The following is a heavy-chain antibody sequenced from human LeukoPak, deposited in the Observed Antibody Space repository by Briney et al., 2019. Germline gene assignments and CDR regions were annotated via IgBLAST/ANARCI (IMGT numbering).Heavy chain of an antibody. CDR2: IYSNGST. V-gene: IGHV4-59*11. CDR1: GGSISSHY. J-gene: IGHJ4*02. Sequence: PSETLSLTCSVSGGSISSHYWSWIRQPPGKGLEWIGYIYSNGSTNYSPSLKSRVTISIDTSKRQFSLKLTSVTAADTAVYWCARDGYDFWSGRGYFDYWGQGTLVTVSS. D-gene: IGHD3-3*01. CDR3: ARDGYDFWSGRGYFDY.